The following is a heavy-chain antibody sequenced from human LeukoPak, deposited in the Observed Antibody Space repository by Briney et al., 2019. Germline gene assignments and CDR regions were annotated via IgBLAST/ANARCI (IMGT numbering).Heavy chain of an antibody. CDR1: RISVSNNY. D-gene: IGHD3-10*01. Sequence: GESLRLSCAASRISVSNNYMSWVRQAPGKGLEFVSVIYAGGDTFYADSVKGRFTISRDNARNSLYLQMNSLRAEDTAVYYCARGQWFADRTFDSWGQGTLVTVSS. CDR3: ARGQWFADRTFDS. CDR2: IYAGGDT. J-gene: IGHJ4*02. V-gene: IGHV3-53*01.